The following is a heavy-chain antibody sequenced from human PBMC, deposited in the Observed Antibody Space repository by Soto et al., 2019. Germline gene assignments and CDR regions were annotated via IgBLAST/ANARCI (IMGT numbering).Heavy chain of an antibody. Sequence: EVQVLESGGALVQPTGSLRLSCSASGFNFTNQVINWVRQAPGKGLERVSSISNSDDVGFYADSVRGRFIVSRDISTNSVFLQMNFLRVEDTAIYYCAKTVGATKLEDYWGQGTLVTVSS. CDR1: GFNFTNQV. J-gene: IGHJ4*02. D-gene: IGHD1-26*01. V-gene: IGHV3-23*01. CDR2: ISNSDDVG. CDR3: AKTVGATKLEDY.